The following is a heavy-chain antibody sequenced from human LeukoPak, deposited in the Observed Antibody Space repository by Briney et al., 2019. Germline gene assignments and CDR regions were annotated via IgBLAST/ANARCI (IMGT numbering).Heavy chain of an antibody. CDR3: AREGYCSGVTCYSFEY. J-gene: IGHJ4*02. CDR1: GYTFTGYY. CDR2: INPNTGGT. D-gene: IGHD2-15*01. V-gene: IGHV1-2*02. Sequence: ASVKVSCKASGYTFTGYYMHWVRQAPGQGLEWMGWINPNTGGTNYAQKFQGRVTMTRDMSTSTVYMALSSLRSEDTAVYFCAREGYCSGVTCYSFEYWGQGSPVTVSS.